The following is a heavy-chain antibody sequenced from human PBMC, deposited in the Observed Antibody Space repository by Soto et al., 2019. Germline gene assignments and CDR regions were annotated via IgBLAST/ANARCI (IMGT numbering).Heavy chain of an antibody. V-gene: IGHV4-4*02. CDR2: IYHSGST. Sequence: LSLTCAVSGCSISSSNWWSWFLQPPGKGLEWIGEIYHSGSTNYNPSLKSRVTISVDKSKNQFSLKLSSVTAADTAVYYCARDLGARGYYYGMDVWGQGTTVTVSS. D-gene: IGHD1-26*01. CDR1: GCSISSSNW. J-gene: IGHJ6*02. CDR3: ARDLGARGYYYGMDV.